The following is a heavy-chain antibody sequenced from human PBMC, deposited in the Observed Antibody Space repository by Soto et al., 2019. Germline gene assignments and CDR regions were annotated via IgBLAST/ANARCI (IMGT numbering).Heavy chain of an antibody. V-gene: IGHV3-21*01. CDR2: ISSSSSYI. J-gene: IGHJ5*02. CDR1: GFTFSSYS. Sequence: EVQLVESGGGLVKPGGSLRLSCAASGFTFSSYSMNWVRQAPGKGLEWVSSISSSSSYIYYAESVKGRFTISRDNAKNSLYLQMNSLGAEDTAVYDCARGEPGWFDPWGQGTLVTVSS. CDR3: ARGEPGWFDP.